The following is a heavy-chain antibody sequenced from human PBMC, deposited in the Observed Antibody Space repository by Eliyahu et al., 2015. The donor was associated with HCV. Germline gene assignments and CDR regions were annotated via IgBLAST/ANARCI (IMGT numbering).Heavy chain of an antibody. CDR1: GGTFNNYV. Sequence: QVQLVQSGAEVKKPGSSVNVSCKASGGTFNNYVISWVRQAPGQGLEWMGGILPIFGMTNYAQKFQGRVTIAADKSTSTAYMELNRLTSEDTAVYYCAREGYDGNSDYWGQGTPVTVSS. D-gene: IGHD4-23*01. CDR2: ILPIFGMT. CDR3: AREGYDGNSDY. J-gene: IGHJ4*02. V-gene: IGHV1-69*17.